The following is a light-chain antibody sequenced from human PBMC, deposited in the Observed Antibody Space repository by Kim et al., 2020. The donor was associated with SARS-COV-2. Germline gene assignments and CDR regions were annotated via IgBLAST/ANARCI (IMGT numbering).Light chain of an antibody. Sequence: EIVMTQSPATLSVSPGETATLSCRTSQNVRTSVAWYQQKPGQAPRLLIYGAATTAAGIPARFSGSGSGTEFTLTIDSLQSEESAVYFCQQYDNWPLTFGGGTKVEIK. CDR3: QQYDNWPLT. J-gene: IGKJ4*01. CDR2: GAA. V-gene: IGKV3-15*01. CDR1: QNVRTS.